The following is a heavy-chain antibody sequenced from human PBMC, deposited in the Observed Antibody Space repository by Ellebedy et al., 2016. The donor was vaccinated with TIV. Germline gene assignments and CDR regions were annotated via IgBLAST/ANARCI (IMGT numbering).Heavy chain of an antibody. CDR3: AGAHEYPSGCIAYDS. J-gene: IGHJ4*02. D-gene: IGHD6-19*01. Sequence: ASVKVSCKASGYNFSSHGISWVRQAPGQGLEWVGWINTFNGNAHYVQSLQGRVAVTTDTSTSTAYMELRGLRSDDTAVYYCAGAHEYPSGCIAYDSWGQGTLVTVSS. CDR1: GYNFSSHG. V-gene: IGHV1-18*04. CDR2: INTFNGNA.